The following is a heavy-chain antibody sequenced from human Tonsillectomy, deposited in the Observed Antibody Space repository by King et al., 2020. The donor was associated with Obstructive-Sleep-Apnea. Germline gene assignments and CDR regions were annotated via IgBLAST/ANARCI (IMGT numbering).Heavy chain of an antibody. V-gene: IGHV3-21*01. Sequence: VQLVESGGGLVKPGGSLRLSCAASGFTFSSYSMNWVRQAPGKGLEWVSSISSSSSYIYYADSVKGRFTISRDNAKNSLYLQMNSLRAEDTAVYYCARVSVIRWYLDSEYFQHWGQGTLVTVSS. D-gene: IGHD6-13*01. CDR1: GFTFSSYS. CDR3: ARVSVIRWYLDSEYFQH. J-gene: IGHJ1*01. CDR2: ISSSSSYI.